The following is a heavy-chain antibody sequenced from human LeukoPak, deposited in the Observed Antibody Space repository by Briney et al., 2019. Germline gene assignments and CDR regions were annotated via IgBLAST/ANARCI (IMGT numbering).Heavy chain of an antibody. V-gene: IGHV4-4*07. D-gene: IGHD3-22*01. J-gene: IGHJ4*02. Sequence: SETLSFTCTVSGGSISSYYWSWIRQPAGKGLEWIGRIYTSGSTNYNPSLKSRVTMSVDTSKNQFSLKLSSVTAADTAVYYCARDRREYYDSSGYYWVNDYWGQGTLVTVSS. CDR3: ARDRREYYDSSGYYWVNDY. CDR1: GGSISSYY. CDR2: IYTSGST.